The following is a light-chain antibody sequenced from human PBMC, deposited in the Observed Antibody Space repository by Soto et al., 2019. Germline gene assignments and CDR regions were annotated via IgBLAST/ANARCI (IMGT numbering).Light chain of an antibody. Sequence: DIQMTQSPSSLSASVGDRVTITCRASQSISSYLNWYQQKPGKAPKXLIYAASSLQSGVPSRFSGSGSGTKFTITIASLQPDDFATYYCQQYETFSGTFGPGTKVDIK. CDR1: QSISSY. V-gene: IGKV1-39*01. CDR2: AAS. J-gene: IGKJ1*01. CDR3: QQYETFSGT.